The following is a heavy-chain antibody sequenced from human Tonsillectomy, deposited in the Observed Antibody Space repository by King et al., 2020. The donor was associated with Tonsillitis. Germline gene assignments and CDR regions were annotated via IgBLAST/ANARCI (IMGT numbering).Heavy chain of an antibody. CDR1: GFTFSYYW. CDR3: VREGIAVGTNFDS. Sequence: VQLVESGGGLVQPGGSLRLSCAASGFTFSYYWMHWVRQAPGKGLVWVSRINSDGSTTNYADSVKGRFTISRDNAKNTLYLQMNSLRAEDTAAYYCVREGIAVGTNFDSWGQGSLVTVSS. D-gene: IGHD6-19*01. V-gene: IGHV3-74*01. CDR2: INSDGSTT. J-gene: IGHJ4*02.